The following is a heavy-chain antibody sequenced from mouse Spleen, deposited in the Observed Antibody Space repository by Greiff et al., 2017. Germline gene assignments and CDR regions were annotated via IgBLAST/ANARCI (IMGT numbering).Heavy chain of an antibody. Sequence: EVHLVESGGGLVQPGGSLKLSCATSGFTFSDYYMYWVRQTPEKRLEWVAYISNGGGSTYYPDTVKGRFTISRDNAKNTLYLQMSRLKSEDTAMYYCARPPYYDYDWGQGTTLTVSS. D-gene: IGHD2-4*01. CDR3: ARPPYYDYD. CDR2: ISNGGGST. CDR1: GFTFSDYY. J-gene: IGHJ2*01. V-gene: IGHV5-12*02.